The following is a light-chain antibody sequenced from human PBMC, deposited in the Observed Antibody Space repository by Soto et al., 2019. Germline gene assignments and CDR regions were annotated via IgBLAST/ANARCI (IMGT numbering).Light chain of an antibody. J-gene: IGKJ5*01. V-gene: IGKV4-1*01. CDR1: QSVLDSSNNKNF. CDR3: QQYYTIPIT. CDR2: WAS. Sequence: DIVMTQSPDSLAVSLGERATINCKSSQSVLDSSNNKNFLAWFQQKPGQHPKLLIYWASTRESGVPDRFGGSGSGTDFTLTISSLQAEDVAVYYCQQYYTIPITFGQGTRLEIK.